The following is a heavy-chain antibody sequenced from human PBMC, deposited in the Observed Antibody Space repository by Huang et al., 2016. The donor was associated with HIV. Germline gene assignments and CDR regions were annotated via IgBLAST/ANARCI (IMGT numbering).Heavy chain of an antibody. J-gene: IGHJ4*02. CDR3: ARDGGANVEGAMSHFDF. CDR2: FIPVYGTP. Sequence: QVQLVQSGAEVKKPGSSVKVSCKASGGTFNNYGISWVRQAPVQGLEWMGGFIPVYGTPDYAKSFQGRVTITADESTTTVYMELSSLGSEDMAIYYCARDGGANVEGAMSHFDFWGQGTQVTVSS. V-gene: IGHV1-69*13. D-gene: IGHD1-26*01. CDR1: GGTFNNYG.